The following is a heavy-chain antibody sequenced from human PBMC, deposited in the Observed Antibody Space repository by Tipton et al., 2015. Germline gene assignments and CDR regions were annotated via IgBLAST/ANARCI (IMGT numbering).Heavy chain of an antibody. V-gene: IGHV4-61*01. J-gene: IGHJ4*02. CDR3: ARARGRHGGLFDS. CDR1: GASISRGSV. D-gene: IGHD4-23*01. Sequence: TLSLTCTVSGASISRGSVWGWIRQPPGKGLEWIGYISFSDTTHYNPSLKSRITISLNTSKNQFSLKMSSVTASDTAVYYCARARGRHGGLFDSWGQGILVTVSS. CDR2: ISFSDTT.